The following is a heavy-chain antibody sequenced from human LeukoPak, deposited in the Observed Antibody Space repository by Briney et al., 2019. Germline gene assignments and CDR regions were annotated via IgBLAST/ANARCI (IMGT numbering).Heavy chain of an antibody. V-gene: IGHV4-30-4*01. CDR2: IYYSGST. D-gene: IGHD3-10*01. Sequence: SETLSLTCTVSGGSISSGDYYWSWIRQPPGKGLEWIGYIYYSGSTYYNPSLKSRVTISVDTSKNQFSLKLSSVTAADTAVYYCQVRGVSSNPSDYWGQGTLVTVSS. J-gene: IGHJ4*02. CDR3: QVRGVSSNPSDY. CDR1: GGSISSGDYY.